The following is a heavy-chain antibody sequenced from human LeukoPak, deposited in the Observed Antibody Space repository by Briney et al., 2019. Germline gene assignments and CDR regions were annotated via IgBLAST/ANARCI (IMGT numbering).Heavy chain of an antibody. CDR3: ARIQEDTAMATYYFDY. V-gene: IGHV2-70*11. J-gene: IGHJ4*02. CDR1: GFSLSTRGMC. CDR2: IDWDDDK. D-gene: IGHD5-18*01. Sequence: SGPALVKPTQTLTLTCTFSGFSLSTRGMCVSWIRQPPGKALEWLARIDWDDDKYYSTSLKTRLTISKDTSKNQVVLTMTNMDPVDTATYYCARIQEDTAMATYYFDYWGQGTLVTVSS.